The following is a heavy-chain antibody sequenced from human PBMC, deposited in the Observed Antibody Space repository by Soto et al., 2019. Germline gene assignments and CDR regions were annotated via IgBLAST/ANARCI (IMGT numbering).Heavy chain of an antibody. CDR3: ARLQYTVVTALDI. V-gene: IGHV4-59*11. J-gene: IGHJ3*02. Sequence: QVQLQESGPRLVKPSETLSLTCSVSGVSIGSHFWSWIRQAPGKGPELVGYIYHTVNTKYNPALKSRVTISIDTSKNQLSLQLSSVTAADTAVYYCARLQYTVVTALDIWGQGTMVTVSS. CDR2: IYHTVNT. D-gene: IGHD2-15*01. CDR1: GVSIGSHF.